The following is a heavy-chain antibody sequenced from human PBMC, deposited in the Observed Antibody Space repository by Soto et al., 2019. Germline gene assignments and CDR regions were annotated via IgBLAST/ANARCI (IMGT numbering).Heavy chain of an antibody. CDR3: ARDFGARDYYDSSGYYYYYYGMDV. CDR2: IYYSGST. Sequence: SETLSLTCTVSGGSISSGDYYWSWIRHPPGKGLEWIGYIYYSGSTYYNPSLKSRVTISVDTSKNQFSLKLSSVTAADTAVYYCARDFGARDYYDSSGYYYYYYGMDVWGQGTTVTVSS. D-gene: IGHD3-22*01. J-gene: IGHJ6*02. V-gene: IGHV4-30-4*01. CDR1: GGSISSGDYY.